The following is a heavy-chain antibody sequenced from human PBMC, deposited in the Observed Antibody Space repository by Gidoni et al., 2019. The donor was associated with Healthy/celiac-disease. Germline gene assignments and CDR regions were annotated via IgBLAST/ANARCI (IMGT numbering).Heavy chain of an antibody. CDR2: INPNSGGT. D-gene: IGHD1-7*01. J-gene: IGHJ5*02. CDR1: GYTFTGYY. CDR3: ARHITGTTNWFDP. V-gene: IGHV1-2*02. Sequence: QVQLVQSGAEVKKPGASVKVSCTASGYTFTGYYMHWLRQAPGQGLEWMGWINPNSGGTNYAQKCKGRVTRTRDTSISTAYMELSRLRSDDTAVYYCARHITGTTNWFDPWGQGTLVTVSS.